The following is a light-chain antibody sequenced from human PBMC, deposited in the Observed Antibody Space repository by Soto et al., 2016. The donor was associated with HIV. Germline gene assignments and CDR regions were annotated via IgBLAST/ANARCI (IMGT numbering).Light chain of an antibody. CDR2: DDG. CDR3: HVWESSSVQPVT. J-gene: IGLJ2*01. Sequence: SYVLTQPPSVSVAPGKTARITCGGMNIGSKVVHWYQLKPGQAPILVVYDDGDRPSGIPERFSGSNSGDTATLTISRVEVGDEADYYCHVWESSSVQPVTFGGGTKLTVL. V-gene: IGLV3-21*03. CDR1: NIGSKV.